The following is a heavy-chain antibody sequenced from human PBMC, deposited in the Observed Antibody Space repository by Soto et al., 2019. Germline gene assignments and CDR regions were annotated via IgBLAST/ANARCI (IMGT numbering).Heavy chain of an antibody. Sequence: PSETLSLTCAVSGGSISSSDYYWGWIRQPPGKGLEWIGSIYYSGNTYYNPSLKSRVTISVDTSKNLFSLKLRSVTAADTAVYSCARLGYYYGSGSYYNSYYFDYWGQGTLVTVSS. CDR1: GGSISSSDYY. J-gene: IGHJ4*02. D-gene: IGHD3-10*01. V-gene: IGHV4-39*01. CDR3: ARLGYYYGSGSYYNSYYFDY. CDR2: IYYSGNT.